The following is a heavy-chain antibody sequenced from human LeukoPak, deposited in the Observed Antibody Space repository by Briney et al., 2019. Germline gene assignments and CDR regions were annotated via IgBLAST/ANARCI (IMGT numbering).Heavy chain of an antibody. D-gene: IGHD5-18*01. CDR1: GFTTSSYG. V-gene: IGHV3-30*02. Sequence: GGSLTLSCAASGFTTSSYGMHWVRQAPGKGLEWVAFIRYDGSNKYYADSVKGRFTISRDNSKNTLYLQMNSLRAEDTAVYYCAKDYHTAMAYFDYWGQGTLVTVSS. CDR3: AKDYHTAMAYFDY. J-gene: IGHJ4*02. CDR2: IRYDGSNK.